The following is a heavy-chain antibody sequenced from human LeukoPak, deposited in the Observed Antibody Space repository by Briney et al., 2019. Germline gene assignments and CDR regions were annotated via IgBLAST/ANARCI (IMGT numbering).Heavy chain of an antibody. D-gene: IGHD5-12*01. CDR2: ISSSGSV. V-gene: IGHV4-4*09. CDR3: ARIPLGYSGAYYFDY. Sequence: PSETLSLTCTVSRGSISGSIRSYYWSWLRQPPGKGLEWIGYISSSGSVNDNPSLRSQVTISVDTSKNQFFLNLSSVSAADTAVYYCARIPLGYSGAYYFDYWGQGTLVTVSP. J-gene: IGHJ4*02. CDR1: RGSISGSIRSYY.